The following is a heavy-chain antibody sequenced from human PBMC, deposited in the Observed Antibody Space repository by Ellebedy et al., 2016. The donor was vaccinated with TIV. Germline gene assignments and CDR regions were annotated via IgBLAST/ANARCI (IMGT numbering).Heavy chain of an antibody. J-gene: IGHJ5*01. D-gene: IGHD3-22*01. CDR3: ASSYDISGYYLDS. CDR1: GGSISSNIYY. Sequence: SETLSLXXTVSGGSISSNIYYWAWIRQPPGKGLEWIGSLYYTGNTYYNPSLKSRVTISVDTSKNQFSLKLSSVTATDTAVYYCASSYDISGYYLDSWGQGTLVTASS. CDR2: LYYTGNT. V-gene: IGHV4-39*07.